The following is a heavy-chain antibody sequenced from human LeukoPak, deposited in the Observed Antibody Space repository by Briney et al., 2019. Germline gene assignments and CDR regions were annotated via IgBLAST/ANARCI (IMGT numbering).Heavy chain of an antibody. Sequence: GGSLRLSCAASGFTFSSYWMSWVRQAPGKGLEWVANIKQDGSEKYYVDSVKGRFTISRDNAKNSLYLQMNSLRAEDTAVYYCARERSSGWHGALDYWGQGTLVTVSS. J-gene: IGHJ4*02. V-gene: IGHV3-7*01. D-gene: IGHD6-19*01. CDR3: ARERSSGWHGALDY. CDR2: IKQDGSEK. CDR1: GFTFSSYW.